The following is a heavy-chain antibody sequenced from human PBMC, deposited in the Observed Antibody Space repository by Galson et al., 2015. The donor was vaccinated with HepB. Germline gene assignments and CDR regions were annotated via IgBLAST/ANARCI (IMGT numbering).Heavy chain of an antibody. CDR3: ASPYGDYVGNALDI. Sequence: SLRLSCAASGFTISSYAMSWVRQAPGKGLEWVSAISGSGGSTYYADSVKGRFTISRDNSKNTLYLQMNSLRAEDTAVYYCASPYGDYVGNALDIWGQGTMVTVSS. D-gene: IGHD4-17*01. V-gene: IGHV3-23*01. CDR1: GFTISSYA. CDR2: ISGSGGST. J-gene: IGHJ3*02.